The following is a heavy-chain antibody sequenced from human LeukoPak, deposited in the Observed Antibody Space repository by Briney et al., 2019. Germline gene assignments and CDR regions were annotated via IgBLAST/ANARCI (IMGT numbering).Heavy chain of an antibody. CDR1: GGTFSSYA. D-gene: IGHD6-19*01. V-gene: IGHV1-69*05. J-gene: IGHJ5*01. CDR2: IIPIFGTA. CDR3: ARDGYSSGWFDY. Sequence: SVKVSCKASGGTFSSYAISWVRQAPGQGLEWMGRIIPIFGTANHAQKFQGRVTITTDESTSTAYMELSSLRSEDTAVYYCARDGYSSGWFDYWGQGTLVTVSS.